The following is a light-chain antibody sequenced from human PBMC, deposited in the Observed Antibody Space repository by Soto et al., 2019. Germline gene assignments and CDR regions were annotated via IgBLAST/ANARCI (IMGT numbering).Light chain of an antibody. CDR1: QDIRDW. V-gene: IGKV1-12*01. J-gene: IGKJ3*01. CDR3: QQAFSFPFT. Sequence: DIQMTQSPSSVSAYVGDRVTITCRASQDIRDWIAWYQQKPGKAPKLLISAASNLEGGVPSRFSGSGSGTDFSLTISSLQSEDFATYYCQQAFSFPFTFGPGTKVDIK. CDR2: AAS.